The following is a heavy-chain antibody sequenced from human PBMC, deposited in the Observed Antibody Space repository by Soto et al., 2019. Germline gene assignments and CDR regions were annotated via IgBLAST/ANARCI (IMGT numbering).Heavy chain of an antibody. CDR1: GFTFGSDA. J-gene: IGHJ2*01. Sequence: EVQILESGGGLVQPGGSLRLSCAASGFTFGSDAMSWVRQAPGKGLEWVSSISGIGADTYYSDSVKGRFTISRDNSKNTLYLQMNSLRAEDTALYYCAKLPVSKLTMVRASHCWFDFWGRGTLVTVSS. CDR3: AKLPVSKLTMVRASHCWFDF. V-gene: IGHV3-23*01. D-gene: IGHD3-10*01. CDR2: ISGIGADT.